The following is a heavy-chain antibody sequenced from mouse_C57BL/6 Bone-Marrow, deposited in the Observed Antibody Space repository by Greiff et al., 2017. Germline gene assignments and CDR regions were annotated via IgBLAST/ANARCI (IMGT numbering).Heavy chain of an antibody. Sequence: VQLQQSGPELVKPGASVKISCKASGYTFTDYYINWVKQRPGQGLEWIGWIFPGSGSTYYNEKFKGKATLTVDKSSSTAYMLLSSLTSEDSAVDFCASLYYYGSSYGGYFDVWGTGTTVTVSS. CDR1: GYTFTDYY. V-gene: IGHV1-75*01. CDR2: IFPGSGST. D-gene: IGHD1-1*01. J-gene: IGHJ1*03. CDR3: ASLYYYGSSYGGYFDV.